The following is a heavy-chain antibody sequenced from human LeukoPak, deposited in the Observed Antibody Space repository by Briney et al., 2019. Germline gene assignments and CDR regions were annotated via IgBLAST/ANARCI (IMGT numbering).Heavy chain of an antibody. CDR3: AKDSVAGAPQYFVH. J-gene: IGHJ4*02. V-gene: IGHV3-23*01. Sequence: GGSPRLSCAASGLTFRSYAMSWVRQAPGKGLEWVAVIRGNGGGTYYADSVKGRFTISRDNSKNSLYLQMNSLRAEDTAVYYCAKDSVAGAPQYFVHWGQGTLVAVSS. CDR1: GLTFRSYA. CDR2: IRGNGGGT. D-gene: IGHD1-26*01.